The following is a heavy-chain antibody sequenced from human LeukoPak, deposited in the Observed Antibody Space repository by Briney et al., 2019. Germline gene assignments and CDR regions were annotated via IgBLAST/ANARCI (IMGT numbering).Heavy chain of an antibody. V-gene: IGHV3-23*01. CDR3: AKCPSRYYYYYMDV. CDR2: ISGSGGST. CDR1: GFTFSSYA. Sequence: PGGSLRLSCAASGFTFSSYAMSWVRQAPGKGLECVSAISGSGGSTYYAGSVKGRFTISRDNSKNTLYLQMNSLRAEDTAVYYCAKCPSRYYYYYMDVWGKGTTVTISS. J-gene: IGHJ6*03.